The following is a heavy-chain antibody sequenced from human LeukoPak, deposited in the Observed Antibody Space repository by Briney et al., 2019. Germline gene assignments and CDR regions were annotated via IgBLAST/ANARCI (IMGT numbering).Heavy chain of an antibody. D-gene: IGHD3-22*01. Sequence: GESLKISCKGSGYSFTSYWIGWVRQMPGKGLEWMGIIYPDDSDTRYSPSFQGQVTISANKSISTAYLQWSTLRASDTAIYYCARHSYDSSDFHYMDVWGKGTTVTISS. CDR1: GYSFTSYW. V-gene: IGHV5-51*01. CDR2: IYPDDSDT. J-gene: IGHJ6*03. CDR3: ARHSYDSSDFHYMDV.